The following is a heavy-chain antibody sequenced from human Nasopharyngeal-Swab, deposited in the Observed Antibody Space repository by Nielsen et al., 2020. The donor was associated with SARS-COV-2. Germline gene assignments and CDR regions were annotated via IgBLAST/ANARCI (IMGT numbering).Heavy chain of an antibody. V-gene: IGHV7-4-1*02. CDR1: GYTFTYRY. CDR3: ARSPYYYYMDV. CDR2: INTNTGNP. Sequence: ASVKVSCKASGYTFTYRYLHWVRQAPGQGLEWMGWINTNTGNPTYAQGFTGRFVFSLDTSVSTAYLQISSLKAEDTAVYYCARSPYYYYMDVWGKGTTVTVSS. J-gene: IGHJ6*03.